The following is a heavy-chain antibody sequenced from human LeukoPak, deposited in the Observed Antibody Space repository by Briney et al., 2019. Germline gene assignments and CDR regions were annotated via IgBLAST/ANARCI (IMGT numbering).Heavy chain of an antibody. J-gene: IGHJ5*02. V-gene: IGHV4-30-4*01. CDR2: TYYSGST. CDR1: GGSISSGDYY. D-gene: IGHD3-22*01. CDR3: ARPYYYDSRIDP. Sequence: PSETLSLTCTVSGGSISSGDYYWSWIRQPPGKGLEWIGYTYYSGSTYYNPSLKSRATISVDTSKNQFSLKLTSVTAADTAVYYCARPYYYDSRIDPWGQGTLVTVSS.